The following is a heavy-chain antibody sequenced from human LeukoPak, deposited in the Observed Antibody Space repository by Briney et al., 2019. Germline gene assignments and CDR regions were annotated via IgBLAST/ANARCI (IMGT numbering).Heavy chain of an antibody. D-gene: IGHD5-18*01. CDR1: GFTFSNYE. Sequence: PGGSLGLSCAASGFTFSNYEMNWVRQAPGKGLEWISYISSSGSTIHYADSVKGRFTISRDNAKNSLYLQMNSLRAEDTAVYYCARLGYNYGYWGQRTLVTVSS. J-gene: IGHJ4*02. V-gene: IGHV3-48*03. CDR3: ARLGYNYGY. CDR2: ISSSGSTI.